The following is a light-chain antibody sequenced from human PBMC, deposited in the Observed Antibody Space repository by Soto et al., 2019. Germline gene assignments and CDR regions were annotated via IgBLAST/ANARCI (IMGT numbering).Light chain of an antibody. CDR2: GAS. V-gene: IGKV3-20*01. Sequence: EIVLTQSPGTLSLSPGERATLYCRASQSVGSNYLAWYQQKPGQAPRVLIYGASSRATGIPDRFSGSGSGADFNLTISRLAPEDFAVYYCQQYTTSPFTFGPGTQVYIK. J-gene: IGKJ3*01. CDR3: QQYTTSPFT. CDR1: QSVGSNY.